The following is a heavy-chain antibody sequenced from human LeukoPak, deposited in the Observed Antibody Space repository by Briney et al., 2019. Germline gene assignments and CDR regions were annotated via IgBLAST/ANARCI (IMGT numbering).Heavy chain of an antibody. CDR1: GGSFSGYY. D-gene: IGHD3-22*01. V-gene: IGHV4-34*01. J-gene: IGHJ4*02. CDR2: INHSGST. Sequence: PSDTLSLTCAVYGGSFSGYYWSWIRQPPGKGLEWIGEINHSGSTNYNPSLKSRVTISVDTSKNQFSLKLSSVTAADTAVYYCASLRLSYVDYWGQGTLVTVSS. CDR3: ASLRLSYVDY.